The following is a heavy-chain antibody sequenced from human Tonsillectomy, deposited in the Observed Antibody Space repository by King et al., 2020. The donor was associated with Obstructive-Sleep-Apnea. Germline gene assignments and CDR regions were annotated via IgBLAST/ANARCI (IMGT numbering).Heavy chain of an antibody. V-gene: IGHV1-18*01. Sequence: VQLVQSGAEVKKPGASVKVSCKASGYTFSTYGITWVLQAPGQGLEWRGWSSAYSGNTDYAQNLQGRVTMTTDTSTSTAYMELRSLRSDDTAVYYCARDQSREVTDYWGQGTLVTVSS. CDR3: ARDQSREVTDY. J-gene: IGHJ4*02. CDR2: SSAYSGNT. CDR1: GYTFSTYG. D-gene: IGHD2-21*02.